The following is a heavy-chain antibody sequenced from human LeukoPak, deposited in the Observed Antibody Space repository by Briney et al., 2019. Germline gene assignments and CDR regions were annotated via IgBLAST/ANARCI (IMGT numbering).Heavy chain of an antibody. D-gene: IGHD1-26*01. J-gene: IGHJ4*02. CDR1: GFTFSSYA. CDR2: ISYDGTNK. V-gene: IGHV3-30*04. CDR3: ARDLTVGPTTDYFDY. Sequence: GGSLRLSCAASGFTFSSYAMHWVRQAPGKELEWVAVISYDGTNKYYADSVKGRFTISRDTSKNTLYLQMNSLRAEDTAVFYCARDLTVGPTTDYFDYWGQGTLVTVSS.